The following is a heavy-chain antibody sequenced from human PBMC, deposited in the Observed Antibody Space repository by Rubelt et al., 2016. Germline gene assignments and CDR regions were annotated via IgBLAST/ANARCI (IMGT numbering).Heavy chain of an antibody. V-gene: IGHV3-13*01. J-gene: IGHJ6*02. D-gene: IGHD2-15*01. CDR2: IGTAGDT. CDR3: AREGGGYNYGMDV. CDR1: GFTFSSYD. Sequence: EVQLVESGGGLVQPGGSLRLSCAASGFTFSSYDMHWVRQATGKGLEWVSAIGTAGDTYYPGSVKGRFTISRENANNSLYLQMNSLRAEDTAVYYCAREGGGYNYGMDVWGQGTTVTVSS.